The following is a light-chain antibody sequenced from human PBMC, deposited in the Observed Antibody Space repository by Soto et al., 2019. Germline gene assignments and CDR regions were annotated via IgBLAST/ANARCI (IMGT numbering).Light chain of an antibody. Sequence: EIVLTQSPATLSLSPGERATLSCRASRSVTGYLAWYKKKPGQAPRLLIYDASSRAIGVPARFSGSGYGTDFTLTITSLEPEDFAVYYCQQRSDWPSTFGGGTKVEI. CDR2: DAS. J-gene: IGKJ4*01. CDR3: QQRSDWPST. CDR1: RSVTGY. V-gene: IGKV3-11*01.